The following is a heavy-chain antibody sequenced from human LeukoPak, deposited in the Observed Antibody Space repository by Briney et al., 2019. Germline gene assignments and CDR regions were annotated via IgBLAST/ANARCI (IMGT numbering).Heavy chain of an antibody. V-gene: IGHV1-18*01. CDR1: GYTFTSYG. Sequence: ASVKVSCKASGYTFTSYGISWVRQAPGQGLELMGWISAYNGNTNYAQKLQGRVTMTTDTSTSTAYMELRSLRSDYTAVYYCARRYYDILTGYYPLDYWGQGTLVTVSS. CDR3: ARRYYDILTGYYPLDY. D-gene: IGHD3-9*01. CDR2: ISAYNGNT. J-gene: IGHJ4*02.